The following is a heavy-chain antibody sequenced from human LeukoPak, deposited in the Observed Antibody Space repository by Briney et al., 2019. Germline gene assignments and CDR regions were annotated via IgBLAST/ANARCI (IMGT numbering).Heavy chain of an antibody. CDR1: GFTFSSYA. D-gene: IGHD2-15*01. Sequence: GGSLRLSCAASGFTFSSYAMSWVRQAPGKGLEWFSAISGSGGSTYYADSVKGRFTISRDNSKNTLYLQMNSLRVEDTAVYFCVRDYCSGGSCYENNWFDPWGQGTLVTVSS. J-gene: IGHJ5*02. V-gene: IGHV3-23*01. CDR3: VRDYCSGGSCYENNWFDP. CDR2: ISGSGGST.